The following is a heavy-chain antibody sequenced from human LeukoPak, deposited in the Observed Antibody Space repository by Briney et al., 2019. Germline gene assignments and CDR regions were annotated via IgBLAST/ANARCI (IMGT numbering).Heavy chain of an antibody. V-gene: IGHV3-48*04. CDR1: GFTFSSYS. Sequence: PGGSLRLSCAASGFTFSSYSMNWVRQAPGKGLEWVSYISSSSSTIYYADSVKGRFTISRDNAKNSLYLQMNSLRAEDTAVYYCARDYGGGIDYWGQGTLVTVSS. D-gene: IGHD4-23*01. J-gene: IGHJ4*02. CDR2: ISSSSSTI. CDR3: ARDYGGGIDY.